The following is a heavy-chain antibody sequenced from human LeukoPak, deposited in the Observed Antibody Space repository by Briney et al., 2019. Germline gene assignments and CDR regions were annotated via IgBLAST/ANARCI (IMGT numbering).Heavy chain of an antibody. CDR1: GFTFSSYW. Sequence: GSLRLSCSASGFTFSSYWMHWVRQAPGKGLVWVSRISSDGSSTRYADSVKGRFTISRDNAKNTLFLQMNSLRAEDTAVYYCARDNNWNYPDYWGQGTLVTVSS. CDR2: ISSDGSST. CDR3: ARDNNWNYPDY. J-gene: IGHJ4*02. V-gene: IGHV3-74*01. D-gene: IGHD1-7*01.